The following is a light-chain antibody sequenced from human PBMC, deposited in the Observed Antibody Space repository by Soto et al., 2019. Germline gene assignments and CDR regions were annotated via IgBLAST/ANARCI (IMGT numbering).Light chain of an antibody. V-gene: IGKV1-27*01. CDR1: QAISTY. J-gene: IGKJ4*01. CDR3: QKYDNAPLT. CDR2: AAY. Sequence: DIQMTQAPSSLSASVGDRVTITCRARQAISTYLAWYQQKPGKVPKLLISAAYTLQSGVPPRFSGSGSGTDFTLTISSVQPEDVATYYCQKYDNAPLTFGGGTKVEIK.